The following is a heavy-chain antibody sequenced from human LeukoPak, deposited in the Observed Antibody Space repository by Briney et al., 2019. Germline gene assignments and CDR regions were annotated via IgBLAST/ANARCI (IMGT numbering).Heavy chain of an antibody. CDR3: AREGYGSGSYKRGAFDI. Sequence: GGSLRLSCAASGFTFSSYEMNWVRQAPGKGLEWVSYISSSGSTIYYADSVKGRFTISRDNAKNSLYLQMNSLRAEDTALYYCAREGYGSGSYKRGAFDIWGQGTMVTVSS. J-gene: IGHJ3*02. D-gene: IGHD3-10*01. V-gene: IGHV3-48*03. CDR2: ISSSGSTI. CDR1: GFTFSSYE.